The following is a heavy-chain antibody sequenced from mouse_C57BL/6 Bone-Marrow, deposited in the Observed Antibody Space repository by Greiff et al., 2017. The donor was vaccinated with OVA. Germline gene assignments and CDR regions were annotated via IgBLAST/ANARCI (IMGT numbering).Heavy chain of an antibody. CDR3: ARGLGYYYGSSYGYAMDY. V-gene: IGHV5-16*01. CDR1: GFTFSDYY. Sequence: EVQRVESEGGLVQPGSSMKLSCTASGFTFSDYYMAWVRQVPEKGLEWVANINYDGSSTYYLDSLKSRFIISRDNAKNILYLQMSSLKSEDTATYYCARGLGYYYGSSYGYAMDYWGQGTSVTVSS. CDR2: INYDGSST. J-gene: IGHJ4*01. D-gene: IGHD1-1*01.